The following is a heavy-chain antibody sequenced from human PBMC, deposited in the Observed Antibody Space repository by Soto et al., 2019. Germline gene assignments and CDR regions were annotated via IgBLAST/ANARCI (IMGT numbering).Heavy chain of an antibody. V-gene: IGHV4-4*07. J-gene: IGHJ3*02. CDR2: VDTTGGT. CDR1: GGSISSYS. Sequence: QVQLQGSGPGLVEPSETLSLTCTVSGGSISSYSWNWIRQPAGKGLEWIGRVDTTGGTNYIPSLKSRVTMSVDTSKNQFSLNLRFVTAADTAVYFCAKDDSGAADIWGQGTMVTVS. D-gene: IGHD3-16*01. CDR3: AKDDSGAADI.